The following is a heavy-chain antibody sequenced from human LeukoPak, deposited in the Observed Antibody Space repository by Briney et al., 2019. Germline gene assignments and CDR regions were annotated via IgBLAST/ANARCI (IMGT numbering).Heavy chain of an antibody. Sequence: PGRSLRPSCAASGFTFSSYGMHWVRQAPGKGLEWVAVISYDGSNKYYADSVKGRFTISRDNSKNTLYLQMNSLRAEDTAVYYCAKVDYLGESAAGYYFDYWGQGTLVTVSS. D-gene: IGHD6-13*01. V-gene: IGHV3-30*18. CDR2: ISYDGSNK. J-gene: IGHJ4*02. CDR3: AKVDYLGESAAGYYFDY. CDR1: GFTFSSYG.